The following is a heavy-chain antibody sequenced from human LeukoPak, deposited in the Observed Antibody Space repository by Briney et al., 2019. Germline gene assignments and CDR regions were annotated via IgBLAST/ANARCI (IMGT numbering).Heavy chain of an antibody. CDR2: INHSGST. V-gene: IGHV4-30-2*01. CDR3: ASLSPYSFSGMDV. J-gene: IGHJ6*02. CDR1: GGSISSGGYY. Sequence: PSQTLSLTCTVSGGSISSGGYYWSWIRQPPGKGLEWIGEINHSGSTNYNPSLKSRVTISVDKSKNQFSLKLRSVTAADTAVYYCASLSPYSFSGMDVWGQGTTATASS.